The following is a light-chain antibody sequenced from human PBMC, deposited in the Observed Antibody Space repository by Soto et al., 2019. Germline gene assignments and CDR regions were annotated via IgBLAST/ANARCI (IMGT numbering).Light chain of an antibody. J-gene: IGLJ3*02. CDR1: SSNIGDNY. CDR3: GTWDSSLSAGV. CDR2: ESN. V-gene: IGLV1-51*02. Sequence: QSVLTQPPSVSAAPGQTVTISCSGSSSNIGDNYVSWYQQLPGTAPKLLIYESNKRPSEIPDRFSGSRSGTSATLGITGLQTGDEADYYCGTWDSSLSAGVFGGGTKLTVL.